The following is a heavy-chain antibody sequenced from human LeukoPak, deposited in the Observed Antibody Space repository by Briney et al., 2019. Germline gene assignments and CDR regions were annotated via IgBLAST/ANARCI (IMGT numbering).Heavy chain of an antibody. D-gene: IGHD3-3*01. V-gene: IGHV4-38-2*01. CDR3: ARLLDDFWSGYPYYFDY. Sequence: SETLSLTCAVSGYSISSGYYWGWIRQPPGKGLEWIGSIYHSGSTYYNPSHKSRVTISVDTSKNQFSLKLSSVTAADTAVYYCARLLDDFWSGYPYYFDYWGQGTLVTVSS. J-gene: IGHJ4*02. CDR1: GYSISSGYY. CDR2: IYHSGST.